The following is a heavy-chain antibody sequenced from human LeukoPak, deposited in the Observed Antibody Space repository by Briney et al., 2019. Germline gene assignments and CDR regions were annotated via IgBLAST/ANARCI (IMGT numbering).Heavy chain of an antibody. Sequence: ASVTVSCKASGYTFTSYYMHWVRQAPGQGLEWMGIINPSGGSTSYAQKFQGRVTITRDTSASTVYMELSSLRSEDTAVYYCARDIDRVFNWFDPWGQGTLVTVSS. V-gene: IGHV1-46*01. CDR3: ARDIDRVFNWFDP. J-gene: IGHJ5*02. CDR1: GYTFTSYY. CDR2: INPSGGST. D-gene: IGHD6-13*01.